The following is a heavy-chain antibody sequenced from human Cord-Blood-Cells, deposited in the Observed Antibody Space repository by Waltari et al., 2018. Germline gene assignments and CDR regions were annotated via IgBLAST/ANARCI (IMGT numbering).Heavy chain of an antibody. CDR1: GGHFSSYA. J-gene: IGHJ4*02. CDR3: ARPRPTYGSGSYYNFDY. D-gene: IGHD3-10*01. CDR2: IIPIFGTA. V-gene: IGHV1-69*01. Sequence: QVQLVQSGAEVKKPGSSVKVSCKASGGHFSSYAISCMRQASGQGLEWMGGIIPIFGTANYAQKFQGRVTSTADESTSTAYMELSSLRSEDTAVYYCARPRPTYGSGSYYNFDYWGQGTLVTVSS.